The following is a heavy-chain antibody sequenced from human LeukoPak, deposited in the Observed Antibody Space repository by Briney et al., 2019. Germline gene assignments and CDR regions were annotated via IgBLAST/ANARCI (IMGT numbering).Heavy chain of an antibody. Sequence: ASVKVSCKVSGYTLTELSMHWVRQAPGKGLEWMGGFDPEDGETIYAQKFQGRVTMTEDTSTDTAYMELSSLRSEDTAVYYCATAELFNYYDSSGSGYWGQGTLVTVSS. D-gene: IGHD3-22*01. CDR3: ATAELFNYYDSSGSGY. CDR1: GYTLTELS. J-gene: IGHJ4*02. CDR2: FDPEDGET. V-gene: IGHV1-24*01.